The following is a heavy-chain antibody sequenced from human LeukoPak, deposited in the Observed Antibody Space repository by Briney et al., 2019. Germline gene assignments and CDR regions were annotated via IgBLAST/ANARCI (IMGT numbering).Heavy chain of an antibody. J-gene: IGHJ4*02. CDR1: GFTFTIFG. Sequence: GGSLRLSCAASGFTFTIFGLNWVRQAPGKGPEWISYIDARSGITYYADSVKGRFTISRDNSQNTLYLQMDSLRADDTAKYYCAKDSPVATWWGQGTLGTASS. D-gene: IGHD1-26*01. CDR3: AKDSPVATW. CDR2: IDARSGIT. V-gene: IGHV3-23*01.